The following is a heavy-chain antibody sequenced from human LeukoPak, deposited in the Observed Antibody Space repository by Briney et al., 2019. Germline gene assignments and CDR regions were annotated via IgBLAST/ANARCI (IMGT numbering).Heavy chain of an antibody. CDR1: VFTFTNYP. Sequence: SGGSLRLSCAASVFTFTNYPMLWVRQAPGKGLEWVSTVSDSGGGTYYADSVKGRFTIFRDNSMNTLYLQMTSLRAEDTAVYYCAKDPYCSGGTCYGMDVWGQGTTVAVSS. V-gene: IGHV3-23*01. CDR2: VSDSGGGT. CDR3: AKDPYCSGGTCYGMDV. J-gene: IGHJ6*02. D-gene: IGHD2-15*01.